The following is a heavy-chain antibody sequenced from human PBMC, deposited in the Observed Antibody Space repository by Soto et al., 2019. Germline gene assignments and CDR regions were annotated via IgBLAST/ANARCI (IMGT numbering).Heavy chain of an antibody. V-gene: IGHV3-7*01. CDR3: ARDSGYVSGSSVNHNLDY. Sequence: EVQLVESGGDLVQPGGSLRLSCAASGFAFGNYWMSWVRQAPGKGLEWLATIKRDASEKKYVDSVKGRFTMSRDNAKNSLYLQMDSLRAEDTSVYYCARDSGYVSGSSVNHNLDYWGHRTLVTVSS. CDR1: GFAFGNYW. D-gene: IGHD3-10*01. J-gene: IGHJ4*01. CDR2: IKRDASEK.